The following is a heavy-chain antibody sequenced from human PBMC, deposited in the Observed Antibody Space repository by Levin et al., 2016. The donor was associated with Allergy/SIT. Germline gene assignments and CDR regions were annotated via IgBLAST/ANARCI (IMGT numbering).Heavy chain of an antibody. CDR2: IKSKTDGGTT. CDR1: GFTFSNAW. D-gene: IGHD2-2*01. V-gene: IGHV3-15*01. CDR3: TTGFYCSSSSCLIGGDP. Sequence: GESLKISCAASGFTFSNAWMSWVRQVPGKGLEWVGRIKSKTDGGTTDYAAPVKGRFTISRDDSKNTLYLQMNSLKTEDTAVYYCTTGFYCSSSSCLIGGDPWGQGTLVTVSS. J-gene: IGHJ5*02.